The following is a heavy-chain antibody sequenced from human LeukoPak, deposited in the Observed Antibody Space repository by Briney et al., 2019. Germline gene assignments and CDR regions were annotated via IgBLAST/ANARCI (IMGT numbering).Heavy chain of an antibody. CDR3: ASYVIVGASVWVY. CDR1: GSTFTGYY. Sequence: ASVKVSCKASGSTFTGYYMHWVRQAPGQGLEWMGWINPNSGGTNYAQKFQGRVTMTRDTSISTAYMELSRLRSDDTGVCYCASYVIVGASVWVYWGQGTLVTVSS. CDR2: INPNSGGT. V-gene: IGHV1-2*02. J-gene: IGHJ4*02. D-gene: IGHD1-26*01.